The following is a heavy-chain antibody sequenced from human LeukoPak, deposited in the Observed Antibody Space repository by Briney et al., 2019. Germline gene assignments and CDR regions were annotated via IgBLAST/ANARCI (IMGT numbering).Heavy chain of an antibody. D-gene: IGHD5-24*01. CDR3: ARDPTARDGYNSHFDY. V-gene: IGHV1-46*01. Sequence: GASVKVSSKASAYTYTSYYMHWVRQAPGQGLEWMGIINPSGGSTSYAQKFQGRVTMTRDMSTSTVYMELSSLRSEDTAVYYCARDPTARDGYNSHFDYWGQGTLVTVSS. CDR2: INPSGGST. CDR1: AYTYTSYY. J-gene: IGHJ4*02.